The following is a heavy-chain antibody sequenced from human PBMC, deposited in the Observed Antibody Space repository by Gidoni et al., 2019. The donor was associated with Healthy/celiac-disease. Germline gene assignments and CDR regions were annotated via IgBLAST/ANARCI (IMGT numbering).Heavy chain of an antibody. CDR3: ARDLYDYIWGSYRPFDY. CDR1: GYTFTSYA. D-gene: IGHD3-16*02. CDR2: INTNTGNP. Sequence: QVQLVQSGSELKKPGASVKVSCKASGYTFTSYAMNWVRQAPGQGLEWMGWINTNTGNPTYAQGFTGRFVFSLDTSVSTAYLQISSLKAEDTAVYYCARDLYDYIWGSYRPFDYWGQGTLVSVSS. J-gene: IGHJ4*02. V-gene: IGHV7-4-1*02.